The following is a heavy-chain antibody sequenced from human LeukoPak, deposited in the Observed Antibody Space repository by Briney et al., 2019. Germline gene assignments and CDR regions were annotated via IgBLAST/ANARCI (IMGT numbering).Heavy chain of an antibody. J-gene: IGHJ4*02. CDR2: ITAYNGNT. Sequence: GASVKVSCKTSGYTFTNYGVSWVRQAPGQGLEWMGWITAYNGNTRYAQKFQGRLTLTTDTSTTTAYMEVTNLRSDDTAVYYCARSQTTGFGESINYWGQGTLVTVSS. V-gene: IGHV1-18*01. D-gene: IGHD3-10*01. CDR1: GYTFTNYG. CDR3: ARSQTTGFGESINY.